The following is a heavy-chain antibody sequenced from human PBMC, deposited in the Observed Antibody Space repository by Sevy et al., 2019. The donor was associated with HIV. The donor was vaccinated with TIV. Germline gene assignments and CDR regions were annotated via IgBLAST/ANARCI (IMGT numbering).Heavy chain of an antibody. Sequence: GGSLRLSCAVSGFSFDSYGMTWVRQAPGKGLEWVSGISGSGTRTYYADSVKGRFSISRDNSKNRLYLQMNNLRSEDQAIYYCAKGGGGHYDPDEIGYYFYYYNMDVWGKGTTVTVSS. CDR3: AKGGGGHYDPDEIGYYFYYYNMDV. J-gene: IGHJ6*03. CDR2: ISGSGTRT. V-gene: IGHV3-23*01. CDR1: GFSFDSYG. D-gene: IGHD3-22*01.